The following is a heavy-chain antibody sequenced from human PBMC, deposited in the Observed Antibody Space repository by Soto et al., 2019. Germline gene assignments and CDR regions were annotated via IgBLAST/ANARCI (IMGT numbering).Heavy chain of an antibody. D-gene: IGHD1-1*01. CDR1: GGSFSDSY. J-gene: IGHJ5*01. V-gene: IGHV4-34*01. CDR2: ITSSGTT. CDR3: ARGRPAIATRWFDS. Sequence: PSETLSLTCAVFGGSFSDSYWSWIRQSPGKGLEWIGEITSSGTTYYNPSLKSRVTISGDTSKNRFSLEVRSVTAADTAVYYCARGRPAIATRWFDSWGQGTLVTVSS.